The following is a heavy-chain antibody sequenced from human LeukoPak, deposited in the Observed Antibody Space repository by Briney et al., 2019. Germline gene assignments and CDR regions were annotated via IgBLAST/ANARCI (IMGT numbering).Heavy chain of an antibody. CDR3: AKDAQWLVPEGYYYYMDV. D-gene: IGHD6-19*01. V-gene: IGHV3-21*01. CDR2: ISSSSSYI. J-gene: IGHJ6*03. CDR1: GFTFSRYN. Sequence: GGSLRLSCAGSGFTFSRYNMNWFRQAPGKGLERVSSISSSSSYIFYAASVKGRFTISRDNAKNSLYLQMNSLRAEDTAVYYCAKDAQWLVPEGYYYYMDVWGKGTTVTVSS.